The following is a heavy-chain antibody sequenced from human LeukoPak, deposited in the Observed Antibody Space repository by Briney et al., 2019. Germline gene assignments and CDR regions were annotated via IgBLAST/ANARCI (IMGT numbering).Heavy chain of an antibody. J-gene: IGHJ4*02. CDR2: INSDGSTT. Sequence: GGSLRLSCAASGFTFSSYWMHWVRQAPGKGLVWVSHINSDGSTTSYADSVKGRFTISRDNAKNTLYLQMNSLRAEDTAVYYCTRAEAGTNDYWGQGTLVTVSS. CDR1: GFTFSSYW. CDR3: TRAEAGTNDY. V-gene: IGHV3-74*01. D-gene: IGHD3-10*01.